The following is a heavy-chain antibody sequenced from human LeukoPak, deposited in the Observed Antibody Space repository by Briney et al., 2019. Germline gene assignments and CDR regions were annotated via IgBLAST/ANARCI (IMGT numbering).Heavy chain of an antibody. D-gene: IGHD3-10*01. Sequence: GGSLRLSCAASGFTFSTYAMTWVRQAPGKGLEWFSTNSGSGGSTYYSDSVRGWFTISRYNSKNTLYLQMNSLRAEDTALYYCAKGSYYSGSGSFSQYGWFGPWGQGTLVTVSS. V-gene: IGHV3-23*01. CDR1: GFTFSTYA. CDR2: NSGSGGST. CDR3: AKGSYYSGSGSFSQYGWFGP. J-gene: IGHJ5*02.